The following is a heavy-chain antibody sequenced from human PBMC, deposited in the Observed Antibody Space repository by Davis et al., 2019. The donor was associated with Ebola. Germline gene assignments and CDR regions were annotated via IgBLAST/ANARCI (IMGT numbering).Heavy chain of an antibody. J-gene: IGHJ4*02. CDR1: GFTFRGYA. Sequence: GGSLRLSCAASGFTFRGYAMSWVRQAPGKGLEWVSAVSGNGDSTYYADSVAGRFTISRDNSRNTVYLQMSSLRADDTAVYYCARDRGYSYGQPGWWGQGTRVTVSS. CDR2: VSGNGDST. V-gene: IGHV3-23*01. D-gene: IGHD5-18*01. CDR3: ARDRGYSYGQPGW.